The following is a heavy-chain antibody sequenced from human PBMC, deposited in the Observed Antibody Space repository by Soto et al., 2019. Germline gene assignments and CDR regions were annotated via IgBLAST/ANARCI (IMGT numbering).Heavy chain of an antibody. D-gene: IGHD4-17*01. V-gene: IGHV1-18*01. J-gene: IGHJ4*02. CDR3: ARDKFNYGDYKAFDY. CDR1: GYTFTSSG. Sequence: VSCKAPGYTFTSSGISRVRHAPGQWLEWMGWISAYNGNTNYAQKLQGRVTMTTDTSTSTAYMELRSLRSDDTAVYYCARDKFNYGDYKAFDYWGQGTLVTVPS. CDR2: ISAYNGNT.